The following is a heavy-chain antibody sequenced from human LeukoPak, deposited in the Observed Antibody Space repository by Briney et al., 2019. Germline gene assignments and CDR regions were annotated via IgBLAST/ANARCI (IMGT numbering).Heavy chain of an antibody. J-gene: IGHJ4*02. Sequence: GGSLRLSCAGSGFKFNTFPMSWVRQAPGKGLEWVATIRVRTGVTHYADSVKGRFAISRDDSTNTLYLQMDSLRADDTAVYYCAKIANYYYDSSGLDYWGQGTLVTVSS. D-gene: IGHD3-22*01. CDR1: GFKFNTFP. V-gene: IGHV3-23*01. CDR2: IRVRTGVT. CDR3: AKIANYYYDSSGLDY.